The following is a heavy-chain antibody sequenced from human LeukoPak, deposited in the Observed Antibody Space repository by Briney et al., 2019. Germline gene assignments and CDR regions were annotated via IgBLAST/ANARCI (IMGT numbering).Heavy chain of an antibody. Sequence: PGGSLRLSCAASGFTFSTYSMNWVRQAPGKGLEWVSVIYSGGSTYYADSVKGRFTISRDNSKNTLYLQMNSLRAEDTAVYYCARDSSTGLNYWGQGTLVTVSS. D-gene: IGHD4-17*01. J-gene: IGHJ4*02. CDR1: GFTFSTYS. CDR3: ARDSSTGLNY. CDR2: IYSGGST. V-gene: IGHV3-53*01.